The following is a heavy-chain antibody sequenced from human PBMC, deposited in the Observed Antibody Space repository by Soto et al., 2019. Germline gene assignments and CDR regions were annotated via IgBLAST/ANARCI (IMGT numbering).Heavy chain of an antibody. Sequence: SETLSLTCTVSGGSISSSSYYWGWIRQPPGKGLEWIGSMYYSGSTYYNPSLKSRVTISVDTSKNQFSLKLSSVTAADTAVYYCARPRVGATGKVDYWGQGTLVTVSS. V-gene: IGHV4-39*01. CDR2: MYYSGST. CDR1: GGSISSSSYY. D-gene: IGHD1-26*01. CDR3: ARPRVGATGKVDY. J-gene: IGHJ4*02.